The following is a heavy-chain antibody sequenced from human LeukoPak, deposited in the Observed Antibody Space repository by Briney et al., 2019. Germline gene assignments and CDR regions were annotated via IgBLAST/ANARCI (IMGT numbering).Heavy chain of an antibody. V-gene: IGHV3-74*01. CDR1: GFTFSNYW. D-gene: IGHD6-13*01. Sequence: GGSLRLSCAASGFTFSNYWMHWVRQAPGKGLVWVSRIDNGGSDTRHADSVKGRFTISRDNSKNTLYLQMNSLRAEDTAVYYCARVGSSSWVSPYYFDYWGQGTLVTVSS. CDR3: ARVGSSSWVSPYYFDY. CDR2: IDNGGSDT. J-gene: IGHJ4*02.